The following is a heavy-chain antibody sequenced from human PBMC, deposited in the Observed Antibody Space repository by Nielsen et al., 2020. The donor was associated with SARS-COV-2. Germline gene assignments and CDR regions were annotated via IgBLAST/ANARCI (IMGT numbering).Heavy chain of an antibody. CDR1: GFTFSSYS. CDR3: ARYGDYTIGAYSPDY. CDR2: IWYDGSDK. D-gene: IGHD4-17*01. V-gene: IGHV3-33*08. J-gene: IGHJ4*02. Sequence: GESLKISCAASGFTFSSYSMNWVRQAPGKGLEWVAVIWYDGSDKYYADSVKGRFTISRDNSKNTLYLQVNSLRAEDTAVYYCARYGDYTIGAYSPDYWGQGTLVTVSS.